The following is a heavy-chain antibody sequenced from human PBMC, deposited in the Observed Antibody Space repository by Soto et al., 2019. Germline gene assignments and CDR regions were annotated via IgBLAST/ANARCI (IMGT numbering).Heavy chain of an antibody. CDR3: ARGDVNWFDP. Sequence: ASVKVSCKASGYSFIGDYMHWVRQAPGQGLEWMGWINPKSGVTNYTQKFQGRVTMTRDTSITTAYMELSSLRSDDTAVYYCARGDVNWFDPWGQGTLVTVSS. V-gene: IGHV1-2*02. D-gene: IGHD2-21*02. J-gene: IGHJ5*02. CDR2: INPKSGVT. CDR1: GYSFIGDY.